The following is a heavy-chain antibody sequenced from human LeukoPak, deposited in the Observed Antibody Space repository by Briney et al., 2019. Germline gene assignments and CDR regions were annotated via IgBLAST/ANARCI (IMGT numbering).Heavy chain of an antibody. CDR3: AKHTGGILLCLDY. D-gene: IGHD4-23*01. J-gene: IGHJ4*02. V-gene: IGHV3-23*01. CDR1: GFTFSSYA. Sequence: GGSLRLSCAASGFTFSSYAMSWVRQAPGKGLEWVSGIFIHGDETYHAEVEKGRFTTSRDNSKSTLYLQMNRLTADATVVYFCAKHTGGILLCLDYWGRGALVTVSS. CDR2: IFIHGDET.